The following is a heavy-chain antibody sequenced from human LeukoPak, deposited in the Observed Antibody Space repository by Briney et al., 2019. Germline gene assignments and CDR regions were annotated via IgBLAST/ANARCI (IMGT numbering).Heavy chain of an antibody. D-gene: IGHD2-2*01. CDR2: ITNTADST. Sequence: PGGSLRLSCAASGFTFSNYAMSGVRQAPGKELEWVSGITNTADSTYYADSVKGRFTISRDNSRNTLYPQMNSLIKEDTAIYYCAKPPRNQLLCSFDSWGQGTLVTVSS. CDR1: GFTFSNYA. CDR3: AKPPRNQLLCSFDS. V-gene: IGHV3-23*01. J-gene: IGHJ4*02.